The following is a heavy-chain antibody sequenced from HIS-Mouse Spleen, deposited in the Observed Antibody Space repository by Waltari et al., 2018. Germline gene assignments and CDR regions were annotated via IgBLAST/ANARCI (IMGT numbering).Heavy chain of an antibody. V-gene: IGHV2-70*15. CDR2: IDWDDDK. CDR3: ARIAEGYTSGWYAFDY. J-gene: IGHJ4*02. Sequence: QVTLRVSGPALVKPTKTLTLTCTFSGFSLSTSGLCVSWIHQPPGKALEWLARIDWDDDKYYSTSLKTRLTISRDTSKNQVVLTMTNMDPLDTATYYCARIAEGYTSGWYAFDYWGQGTLVTVSS. D-gene: IGHD6-19*01. CDR1: GFSLSTSGLC.